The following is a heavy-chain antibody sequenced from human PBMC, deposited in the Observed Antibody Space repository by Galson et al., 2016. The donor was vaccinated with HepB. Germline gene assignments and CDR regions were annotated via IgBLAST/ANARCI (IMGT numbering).Heavy chain of an antibody. J-gene: IGHJ4*02. CDR2: ISGSGSPI. Sequence: SLRLSCAASGFTFVSYTVNWVRQAPGKGLECVSSISGSGSPIHYLDSVKGRFTISRDNAKNSLYLQMNGLRAEDTALYYCAVLIASNGHLDSWGQGTLVTVSS. V-gene: IGHV3-21*01. CDR3: AVLIASNGHLDS. CDR1: GFTFVSYT. D-gene: IGHD2-8*01.